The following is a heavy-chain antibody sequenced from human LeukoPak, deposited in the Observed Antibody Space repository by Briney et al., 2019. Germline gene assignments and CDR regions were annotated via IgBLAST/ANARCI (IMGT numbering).Heavy chain of an antibody. Sequence: GGSLRLSCAASGFTFSSYSMNWVRQAPGKGLEWVSSISSSSSYIYYADSVKGRFTISRDNSKNTLYLQMNSLRAEDTAVYYCAKDEDFTYFDYWGQGTLVTVSS. D-gene: IGHD2-15*01. CDR1: GFTFSSYS. J-gene: IGHJ4*02. V-gene: IGHV3-21*04. CDR2: ISSSSSYI. CDR3: AKDEDFTYFDY.